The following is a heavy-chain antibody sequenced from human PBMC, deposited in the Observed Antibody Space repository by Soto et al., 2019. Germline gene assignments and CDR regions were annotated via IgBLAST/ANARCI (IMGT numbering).Heavy chain of an antibody. CDR3: ARDRSGYDSKYYFDY. J-gene: IGHJ4*02. CDR1: GFTFSSYS. V-gene: IGHV3-21*01. CDR2: ISSSSSYI. Sequence: GGSLRLSCAASGFTFSSYSMNWVRQAPGKGLEWVSSISSSSSYIYYADSVKGRFTISRDNAKNSLYLQMNSLRAEDTAVYYCARDRSGYDSKYYFDYWGQGTLVTVSS. D-gene: IGHD5-12*01.